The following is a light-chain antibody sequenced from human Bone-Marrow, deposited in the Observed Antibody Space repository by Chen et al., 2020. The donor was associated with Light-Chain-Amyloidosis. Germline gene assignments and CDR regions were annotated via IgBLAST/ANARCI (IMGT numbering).Light chain of an antibody. CDR2: RDT. Sequence: SYELTQPPSVSVSPGQTARITCSGDDLPTKYAYWYQQKPGQAPVLVIRRDTERPSGISERFSGSRSGTTATVTISGVQAEDEADYDCQSADSSGTYEVICGGGTKLTV. J-gene: IGLJ2*01. V-gene: IGLV3-25*03. CDR1: DLPTKY. CDR3: QSADSSGTYEVI.